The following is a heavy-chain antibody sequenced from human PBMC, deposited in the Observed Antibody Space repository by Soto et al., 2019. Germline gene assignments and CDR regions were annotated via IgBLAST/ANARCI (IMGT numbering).Heavy chain of an antibody. J-gene: IGHJ4*02. Sequence: SETLSLTCTVSGGSISSYYWSWIRQPPGKGLEWIGYIYYSGSTNYNPSLKSRVTISVDTSKNQFSLKLSSVTAADTAVYYCARDIHEYSSGWYDYWGQGTLVTVSS. V-gene: IGHV4-59*01. CDR3: ARDIHEYSSGWYDY. D-gene: IGHD6-19*01. CDR1: GGSISSYY. CDR2: IYYSGST.